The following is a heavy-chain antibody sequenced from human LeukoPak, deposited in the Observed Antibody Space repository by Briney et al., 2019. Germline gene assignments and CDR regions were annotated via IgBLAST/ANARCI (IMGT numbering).Heavy chain of an antibody. CDR2: IGSAGDT. D-gene: IGHD6-13*01. CDR1: GFTFSSYS. V-gene: IGHV3-13*04. CDR3: ARDAGSWTLDY. Sequence: GGSLRLSCAASGFTFSSYSMNWVRQATGKGLEWVSAIGSAGDTHYPGSVKGRFTISRENAKNSLYLQMNSLRAGDTAVYYCARDAGSWTLDYWGQGTQVTVSS. J-gene: IGHJ4*02.